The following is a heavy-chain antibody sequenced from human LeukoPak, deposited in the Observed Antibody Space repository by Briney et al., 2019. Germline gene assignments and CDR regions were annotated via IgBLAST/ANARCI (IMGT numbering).Heavy chain of an antibody. D-gene: IGHD3-16*02. CDR3: AKLAPYDYVWGSYRWEGNYFDY. CDR1: GITFSSYA. CDR2: ISGSGGST. Sequence: GGSLRLSCAASGITFSSYAMSWVRQAPGKGLEWVSAISGSGGSTYYADSVKGRFTISRDNSKNTLYLQMNSLRAEDTAVYYCAKLAPYDYVWGSYRWEGNYFDYWGQGTLVTVSS. J-gene: IGHJ4*02. V-gene: IGHV3-23*01.